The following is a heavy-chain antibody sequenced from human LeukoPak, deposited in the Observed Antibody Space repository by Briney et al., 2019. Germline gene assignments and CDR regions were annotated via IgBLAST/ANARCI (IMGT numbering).Heavy chain of an antibody. V-gene: IGHV3-30-3*01. CDR3: AKATYGSGSYLEYFDY. J-gene: IGHJ4*02. CDR1: GFIFSGHV. CDR2: ISYDGSNK. Sequence: GGSLRLSCAASGFIFSGHVMHWVRQAPGKGLEWVSLISYDGSNKDYADSVKGRFTISRDNSKNTLYLQMNSLRAEDTAVYYCAKATYGSGSYLEYFDYWGQGTLVTVSS. D-gene: IGHD3-10*01.